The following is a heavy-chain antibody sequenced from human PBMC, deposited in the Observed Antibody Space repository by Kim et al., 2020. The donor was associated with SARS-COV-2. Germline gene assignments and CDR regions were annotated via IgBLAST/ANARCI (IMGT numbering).Heavy chain of an antibody. CDR2: IYYSGST. V-gene: IGHV4-39*07. J-gene: IGHJ4*02. Sequence: SETLSLTCTVSGGSISSSSYYWGWIRQPPGKGLEWIGSIYYSGSTYYNPSLKSRVTISVDTSKNQFSLKLSSVTAADTAVYSCARDLGGYDYFDYWGQGT. CDR1: GGSISSSSYY. CDR3: ARDLGGYDYFDY. D-gene: IGHD5-12*01.